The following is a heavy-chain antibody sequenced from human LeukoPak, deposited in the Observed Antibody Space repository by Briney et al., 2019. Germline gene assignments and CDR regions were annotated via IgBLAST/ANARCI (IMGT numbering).Heavy chain of an antibody. Sequence: ASVKVSCKASGYTFTSYGISWLRQAPGQGLEWMGWISAYNGNTNYAQKLQGRVTMTTDTSTSTAYMELRSLRSDDTAVYYCARDARYCSSTSCYIPWFDPWGQGTLVTVSS. J-gene: IGHJ5*02. V-gene: IGHV1-18*01. CDR1: GYTFTSYG. CDR3: ARDARYCSSTSCYIPWFDP. CDR2: ISAYNGNT. D-gene: IGHD2-2*02.